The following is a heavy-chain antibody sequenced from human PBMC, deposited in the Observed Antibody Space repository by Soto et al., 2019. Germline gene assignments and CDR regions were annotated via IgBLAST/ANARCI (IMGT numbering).Heavy chain of an antibody. J-gene: IGHJ4*02. V-gene: IGHV4-34*01. CDR1: GGSFSGYY. Sequence: SETLSLTSAVYGGSFSGYYWSWIRQPPGRGLEWIGEINHSGSTNYNPSLKSRVTISVDTSKNQFSLKLSSVTAADTAVYYCARTSASTGFFDYWGQGTLVTVSS. D-gene: IGHD3-10*01. CDR3: ARTSASTGFFDY. CDR2: INHSGST.